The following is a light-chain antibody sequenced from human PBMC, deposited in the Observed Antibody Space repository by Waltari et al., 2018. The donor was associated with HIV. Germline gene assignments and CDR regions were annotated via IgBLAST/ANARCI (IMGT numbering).Light chain of an antibody. CDR2: LAS. V-gene: IGKV2-28*01. CDR1: QSLLHRDGYNY. CDR3: MQALQTPT. J-gene: IGKJ5*01. Sequence: DIVMTQSPLSLPVTPGESASISCRSSQSLLHRDGYNYLDWYLQKPGQSPQVLIYLASSRASGVPDRFSGSGSGTDFTLRISRVEAEDVGIYYCMQALQTPTFGQGTRLEIK.